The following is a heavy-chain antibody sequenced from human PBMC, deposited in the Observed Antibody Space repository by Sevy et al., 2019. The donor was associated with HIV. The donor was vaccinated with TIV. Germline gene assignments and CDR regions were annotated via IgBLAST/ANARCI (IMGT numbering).Heavy chain of an antibody. J-gene: IGHJ4*02. V-gene: IGHV3-23*01. Sequence: GGSLRLSCAASGFTFNNYAMTWVRQAPGKGLEWVSAVSGGGDTTYHADSVKGRFTISRDNSKNTLYLQMNSLRAEDTAVYYCAKGGSTSGYYLNYFAYWGQGTLVTVSS. CDR1: GFTFNNYA. D-gene: IGHD3-22*01. CDR2: VSGGGDTT. CDR3: AKGGSTSGYYLNYFAY.